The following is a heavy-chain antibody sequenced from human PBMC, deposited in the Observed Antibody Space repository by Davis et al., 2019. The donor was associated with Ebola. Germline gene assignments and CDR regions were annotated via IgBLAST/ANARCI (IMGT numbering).Heavy chain of an antibody. CDR3: ARDPTLYEYWTGYPDF. CDR1: GYTFTNNY. V-gene: IGHV1-46*01. Sequence: AASVKVSCKASGYTFTNNYIHCVRQAPGQGLEWMGIINPSGGSTSYAQKFQDRVTMTTDTSTSTMFMEISSLRSDDTAVYYCARDPTLYEYWTGYPDFWGQGTQVTVSS. CDR2: INPSGGST. D-gene: IGHD3/OR15-3a*01. J-gene: IGHJ4*02.